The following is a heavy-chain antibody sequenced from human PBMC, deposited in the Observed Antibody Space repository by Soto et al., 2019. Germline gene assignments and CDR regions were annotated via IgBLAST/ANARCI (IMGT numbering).Heavy chain of an antibody. CDR1: GFTFSRYG. J-gene: IGHJ6*02. D-gene: IGHD3-9*01. CDR2: IGYDGSSK. V-gene: IGHV3-33*01. CDR3: ARDIALVYIGYTIFHQYSFSRIDV. Sequence: QVQVVESGGGLVQAGRSLRLSCEVSGFTFSRYGMHWVRQAPGKGLEWVAFIGYDGSSKTYGDSVKGRFTVSRDDLKNPVYLQMRSLRVVATAVYYCARDIALVYIGYTIFHQYSFSRIDVWGQGNTGTVSS.